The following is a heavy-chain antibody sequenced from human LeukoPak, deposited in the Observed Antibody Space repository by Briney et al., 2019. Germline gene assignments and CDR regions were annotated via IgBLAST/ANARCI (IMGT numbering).Heavy chain of an antibody. CDR2: IYYSGST. CDR1: GGSIRSYY. CDR3: ARTGSTVTMLYPFDH. V-gene: IGHV4-59*01. Sequence: SETLSLTCTVSGGSIRSYYWSWIRQPPGKGLEWIGYIYYSGSTNYNPSLKSRVSISVDTSKNQFSLKPSSVTAADTAVYYCARTGSTVTMLYPFDHWGQGTLVTVSS. D-gene: IGHD4-17*01. J-gene: IGHJ4*02.